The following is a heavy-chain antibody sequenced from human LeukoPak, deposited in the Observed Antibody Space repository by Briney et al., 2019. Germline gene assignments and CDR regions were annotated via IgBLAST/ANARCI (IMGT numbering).Heavy chain of an antibody. CDR1: GFTFSSYS. CDR3: ARYFIYYYDSSGYLDY. Sequence: MAGGSLRLSCAASGFTFSSYSMNWVRQAPGKGLEWVSSISSSSSYIYYADSVKGRFTISRDNAKNSLYLQMNSLRAEDTAVYYCARYFIYYYDSSGYLDYWGQGTLVTVSS. J-gene: IGHJ4*02. V-gene: IGHV3-21*01. CDR2: ISSSSSYI. D-gene: IGHD3-22*01.